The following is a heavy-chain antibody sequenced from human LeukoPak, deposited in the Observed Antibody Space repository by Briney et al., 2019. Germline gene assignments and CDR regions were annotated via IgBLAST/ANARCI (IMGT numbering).Heavy chain of an antibody. Sequence: PGGTLRLSCAVSGFTFSSYSMNWVRQAPGKGLEWIASISSSSSYIYYASLVNGGFTISRNNAKNSLYLQINGLTAEDTSVYYAARDFSATIFGVVILAYWGQGTLVTVSS. CDR2: ISSSSSYI. J-gene: IGHJ4*02. CDR3: ARDFSATIFGVVILAY. CDR1: GFTFSSYS. D-gene: IGHD3-3*01. V-gene: IGHV3-21*01.